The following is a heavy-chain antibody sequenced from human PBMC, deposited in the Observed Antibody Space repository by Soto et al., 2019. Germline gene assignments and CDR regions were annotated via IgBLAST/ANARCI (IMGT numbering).Heavy chain of an antibody. D-gene: IGHD6-13*01. Sequence: PSETLSLTCTVSGGSISGYYWSWIRQPPGKGLEWIGYIYYSGSTNYNPSLKSRVTISVDTSKNQFSLKLSSVTAADTAVYYCERSGYSSSWRYYYYYGMDVWGQGTTVTVSS. V-gene: IGHV4-59*01. CDR1: GGSISGYY. CDR3: ERSGYSSSWRYYYYYGMDV. J-gene: IGHJ6*02. CDR2: IYYSGST.